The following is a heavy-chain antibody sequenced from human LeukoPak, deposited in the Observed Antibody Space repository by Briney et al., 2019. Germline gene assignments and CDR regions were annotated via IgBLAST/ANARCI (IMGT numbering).Heavy chain of an antibody. CDR3: ARRRYYDSTGYFE. CDR1: GDSIRSSSYY. Sequence: SETLSLTCTVSGDSIRSSSYYWGWIRQPPGKGLEWIGDVYYTGRTYYNPSLKSRVFISIDTSKNYFSLNLNFVTAADTAVYYCARRRYYDSTGYFEWGRGSLVTVSS. CDR2: VYYTGRT. D-gene: IGHD3-22*01. V-gene: IGHV4-39*02. J-gene: IGHJ1*01.